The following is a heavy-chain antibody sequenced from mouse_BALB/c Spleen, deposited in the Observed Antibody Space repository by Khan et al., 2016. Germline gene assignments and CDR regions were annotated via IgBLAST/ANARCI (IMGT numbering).Heavy chain of an antibody. CDR2: IFPGSGST. CDR3: ARSYYGYFAMDD. D-gene: IGHD1-2*01. CDR1: GYTFTDYY. Sequence: QVQLQQSGTELPRPGASVKMSCQASGYTFTDYYLHWVKQRTGQGLEWIGEIFPGSGSTYYNEKFKGKASLTADTSSRQAYMQLSSLTSEDSAVYFCARSYYGYFAMDDWGHGASVTVSS. J-gene: IGHJ4*01. V-gene: IGHV1-77*01.